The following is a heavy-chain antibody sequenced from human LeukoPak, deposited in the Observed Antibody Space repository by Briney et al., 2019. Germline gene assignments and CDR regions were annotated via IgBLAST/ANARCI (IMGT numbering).Heavy chain of an antibody. J-gene: IGHJ4*02. D-gene: IGHD5-12*01. V-gene: IGHV1-18*01. CDR1: GYTFTAYG. CDR2: ISTYTGTT. CDR3: ARPGGYSGYDYNY. Sequence: ASVKVSCKASGYTFTAYGITWVRQAPEQGLEWMGWISTYTGTTNYAQKLQGRVTMTTDTSTSTAYMELRSLRPDDTAVYYCARPGGYSGYDYNYWGQGTLVTVSS.